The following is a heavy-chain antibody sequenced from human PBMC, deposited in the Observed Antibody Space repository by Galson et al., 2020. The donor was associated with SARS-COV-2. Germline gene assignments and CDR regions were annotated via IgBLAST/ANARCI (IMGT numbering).Heavy chain of an antibody. D-gene: IGHD3-22*01. V-gene: IGHV4-38-2*02. CDR2: VYHTGNT. CDR1: GFSISGGYF. Sequence: SETLSLTCTVSGFSISGGYFWGWIRQPPGKGLQWIGDVYHTGNTYYNPSLTSRPTISVDTSKNQFSLKLHSVTAADTAVYYCARRRPVFEGSGYNLYHFDFWGQGTLITVSS. CDR3: ARRRPVFEGSGYNLYHFDF. J-gene: IGHJ4*02.